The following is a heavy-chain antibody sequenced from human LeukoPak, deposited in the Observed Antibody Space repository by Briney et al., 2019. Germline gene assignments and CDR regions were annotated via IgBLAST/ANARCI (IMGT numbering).Heavy chain of an antibody. CDR3: ARARYANAWDAFDI. V-gene: IGHV4-59*02. CDR2: LSHSGSS. D-gene: IGHD2-2*01. Sequence: SETPSLTCTVSGGSVSSYYWSWIRQPPGRGLEWIGYLSHSGSSDSNPSPKSRVTILVDTSKNQFSLKLTSVTAADTAVYYCARARYANAWDAFDIWGQGTMVTGSS. CDR1: GGSVSSYY. J-gene: IGHJ3*02.